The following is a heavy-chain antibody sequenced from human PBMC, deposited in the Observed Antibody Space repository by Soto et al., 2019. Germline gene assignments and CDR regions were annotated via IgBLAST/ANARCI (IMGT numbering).Heavy chain of an antibody. V-gene: IGHV3-23*01. D-gene: IGHD3-3*01. CDR3: AKARAQYYDFWSGYPVDY. CDR2: ISGSGDNT. J-gene: IGHJ4*02. CDR1: GFTFSNYA. Sequence: GGSLRLSCAASGFTFSNYAMSWVRQAPGKGLVLFSIISGSGDNTDYTDSVKGRFTISRDNSKNTLYLQMNILRAEDTAVYYCAKARAQYYDFWSGYPVDYWGQGTLVTVSS.